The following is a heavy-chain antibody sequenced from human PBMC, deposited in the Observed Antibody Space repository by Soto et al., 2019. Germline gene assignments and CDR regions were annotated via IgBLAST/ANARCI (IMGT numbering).Heavy chain of an antibody. D-gene: IGHD2-15*01. Sequence: GGSLRLSCAASGFTFSSYAMSWVRQAPGKGLEWVSAISGSGGSTYYADSVKGRFTISRDNSKNTLYLQMNSLRAEDTAVYYCAKKGWEVAATHYYYYMDVWGKGTTVTVSS. CDR3: AKKGWEVAATHYYYYMDV. CDR1: GFTFSSYA. CDR2: ISGSGGST. V-gene: IGHV3-23*01. J-gene: IGHJ6*03.